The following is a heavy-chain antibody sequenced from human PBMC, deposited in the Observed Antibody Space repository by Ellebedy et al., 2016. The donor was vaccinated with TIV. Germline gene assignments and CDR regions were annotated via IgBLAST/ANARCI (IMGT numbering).Heavy chain of an antibody. CDR1: GFTFSRYN. CDR2: ISSSGDTI. Sequence: GESLKISCAAFGFTFSRYNMQWVRQAPGKGLDWVSFISSSGDTIFYADSVKGRFTTSRDSATNSLYLQMNSLRDEDTAVYYCAREGSGFDPWGRGTLVTVSS. CDR3: AREGSGFDP. J-gene: IGHJ5*02. V-gene: IGHV3-48*03.